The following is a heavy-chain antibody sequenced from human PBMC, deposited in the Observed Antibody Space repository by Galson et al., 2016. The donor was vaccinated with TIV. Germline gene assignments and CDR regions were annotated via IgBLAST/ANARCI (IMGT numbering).Heavy chain of an antibody. V-gene: IGHV1-8*01. CDR3: ARRGWLPI. Sequence: SVKVSCKASGYTFTSYDINWVRQATGQGLEWMGWMNPNSGKTDYAQKFQGRVTMTRDTSISTAYMELSSLRSEDTAVYYCARRGWLPIWGQGTLVTVSS. J-gene: IGHJ4*02. CDR2: MNPNSGKT. CDR1: GYTFTSYD. D-gene: IGHD5-12*01.